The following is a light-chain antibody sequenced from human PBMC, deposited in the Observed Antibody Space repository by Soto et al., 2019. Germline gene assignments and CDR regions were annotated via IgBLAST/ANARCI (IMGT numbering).Light chain of an antibody. CDR3: QSYDSGLSGSV. V-gene: IGLV1-40*01. J-gene: IGLJ2*01. Sequence: QSVLTQPPSVSGAPGQRVTISCTGSSSNIGAGYDVHWYQQLPGTAPKLLIYGNSNRPSGVPDRFSGSKSGTSASLAITGLQDEDEADYYCQSYDSGLSGSVFGGGTKLTVL. CDR1: SSNIGAGYD. CDR2: GNS.